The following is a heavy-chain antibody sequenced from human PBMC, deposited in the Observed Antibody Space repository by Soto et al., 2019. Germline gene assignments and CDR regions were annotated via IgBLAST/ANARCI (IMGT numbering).Heavy chain of an antibody. D-gene: IGHD2-15*01. V-gene: IGHV1-3*01. CDR2: ISADNGNT. J-gene: IGHJ3*02. CDR3: ARDQFDYCSGSSGDPLDI. CDR1: GYTFTSYG. Sequence: ASVKVSCKASGYTFTSYGMRWVRQAPGQGLEWMGWISADNGNTKYSQKFQGRVTMTTDTSTSTAYMELRSLRSEDTAVYYCARDQFDYCSGSSGDPLDIWCEARMVTVSS.